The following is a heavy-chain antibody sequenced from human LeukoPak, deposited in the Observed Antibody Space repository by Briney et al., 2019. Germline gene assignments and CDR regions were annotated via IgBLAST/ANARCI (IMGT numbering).Heavy chain of an antibody. CDR3: ARGVGDSYFDY. CDR2: IYHSGST. V-gene: IGHV4-30-2*01. D-gene: IGHD3-10*01. CDR1: GGSISSGGYS. J-gene: IGHJ4*02. Sequence: PSETLSLTCAVSGGSISSGGYSWSWIRQPPGKGLEWIGYIYHSGSTYYNPSLKSRVTIPVDRSKNQFSLKLSSVTAADTAVYYCARGVGDSYFDYWGQGTLVTVSS.